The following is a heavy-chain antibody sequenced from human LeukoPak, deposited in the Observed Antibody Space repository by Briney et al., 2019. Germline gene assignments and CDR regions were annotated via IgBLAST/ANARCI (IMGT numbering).Heavy chain of an antibody. J-gene: IGHJ4*02. CDR2: INPNSGGT. CDR3: AREYCTNGLCYLPDY. Sequence: ASVKVSCKASGYTFTGYYRHWVRQAPGQGLEWMGWINPNSGGTNYAQNLQGRVTMTADTSTSTAYMDLRSLRSDDTAVYYCAREYCTNGLCYLPDYWGQGTLVTVSS. V-gene: IGHV1-2*02. D-gene: IGHD2-8*01. CDR1: GYTFTGYY.